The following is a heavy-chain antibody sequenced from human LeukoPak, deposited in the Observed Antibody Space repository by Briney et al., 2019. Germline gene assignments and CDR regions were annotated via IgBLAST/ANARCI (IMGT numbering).Heavy chain of an antibody. Sequence: GASVKVSCKASGYNFNNYGVSWARQAPGQGLEWMGWISAKTGNTNYAQKVQGRVTMTTDTSTTTAYMELRSLGSDDTAVYYCARGSYPYSHGMDVWGQGTTVTVSS. CDR1: GYNFNNYG. CDR3: ARGSYPYSHGMDV. CDR2: ISAKTGNT. D-gene: IGHD1-26*01. V-gene: IGHV1-18*01. J-gene: IGHJ6*02.